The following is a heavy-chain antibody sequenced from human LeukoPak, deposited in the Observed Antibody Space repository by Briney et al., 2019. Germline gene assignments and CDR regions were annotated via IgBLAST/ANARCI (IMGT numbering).Heavy chain of an antibody. Sequence: SETLSLTCTVSGGSITSYYWSWMRQPPGKGLEWIGYIYYSGSTNYNSSLKRRVTISVDTSKNQFSLKLSSVTAADTAVYYCARDRASRGFDYWGQGTLVTVSS. CDR2: IYYSGST. CDR1: GGSITSYY. CDR3: ARDRASRGFDY. V-gene: IGHV4-59*12. J-gene: IGHJ4*02. D-gene: IGHD3-10*01.